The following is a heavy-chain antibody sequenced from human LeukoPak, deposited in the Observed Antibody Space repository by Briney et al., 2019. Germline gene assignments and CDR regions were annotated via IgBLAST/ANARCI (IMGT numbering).Heavy chain of an antibody. J-gene: IGHJ4*02. CDR2: IKQDGSEK. Sequence: GGSLRLSCAASGFTFSSYWMSWVRQAPGKGLEWVANIKQDGSEKYYVDSVKGRFTISRENAKNSLYLQMNSLRAEDTAVYYCGVATIGAVDYWGQGTLVTVSS. V-gene: IGHV3-7*01. CDR3: GVATIGAVDY. CDR1: GFTFSSYW. D-gene: IGHD5-12*01.